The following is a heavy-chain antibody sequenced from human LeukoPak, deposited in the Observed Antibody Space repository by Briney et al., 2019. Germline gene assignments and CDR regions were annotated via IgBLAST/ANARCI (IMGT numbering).Heavy chain of an antibody. V-gene: IGHV1-2*02. D-gene: IGHD2-15*01. Sequence: ASVKVSCKASGYTFTGYYMHWVRQAPGQGLEWMGWINPNSGGTNYAQKFQGRVTMTTDTSTSTAYMELRSLRSDDTAVYYCARDQGYCSGGSCYYIDYWGQGTLVTVSS. J-gene: IGHJ4*02. CDR1: GYTFTGYY. CDR3: ARDQGYCSGGSCYYIDY. CDR2: INPNSGGT.